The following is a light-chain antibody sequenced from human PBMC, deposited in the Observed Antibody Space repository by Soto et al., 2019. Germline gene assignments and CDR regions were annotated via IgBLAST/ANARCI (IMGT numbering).Light chain of an antibody. V-gene: IGKV3-15*01. CDR2: GAS. Sequence: EIVMTQSPATLSVSPGERATLSCRASQSVSSNLAWYQKKPGQGPRLLIYGASTRVTGIPARFTGSGSGTDFTITISSLQPEDFAVYYCQHYSNWPLTFGGGTKVEI. J-gene: IGKJ4*01. CDR1: QSVSSN. CDR3: QHYSNWPLT.